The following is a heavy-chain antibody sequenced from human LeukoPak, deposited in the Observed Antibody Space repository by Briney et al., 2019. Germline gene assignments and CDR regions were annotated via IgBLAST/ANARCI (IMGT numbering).Heavy chain of an antibody. CDR3: ARVVYSGYDFRGAMDV. Sequence: SETLSLTCTISGGSVSDYYWSWIRQSPGKGLEWIGYIYHTGSTSYSPSLKSRVTISADTSQNQFSLKLSSVTAADTAVYYCARVVYSGYDFRGAMDVWGKGTTVTVSS. J-gene: IGHJ6*03. D-gene: IGHD5-12*01. V-gene: IGHV4-59*02. CDR2: IYHTGST. CDR1: GGSVSDYY.